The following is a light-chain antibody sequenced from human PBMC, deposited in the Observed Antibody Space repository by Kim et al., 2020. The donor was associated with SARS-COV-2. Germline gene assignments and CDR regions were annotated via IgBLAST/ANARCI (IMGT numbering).Light chain of an antibody. CDR2: GAS. CDR3: QQYGTSGYT. V-gene: IGKV3-20*01. J-gene: IGKJ2*01. CDR1: QSVSTTY. Sequence: IVLTQSPGTLSLSPGERATLSCRASQSVSTTYLGWYQQKPGQAPRLLIYGASTRATGIPDRFSGSGSGRDFTLTISRLEPEDFAVYYCQQYGTSGYTFGKGTKLEI.